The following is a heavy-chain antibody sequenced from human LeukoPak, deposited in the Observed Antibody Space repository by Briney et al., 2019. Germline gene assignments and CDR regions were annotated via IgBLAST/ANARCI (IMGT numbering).Heavy chain of an antibody. CDR2: IHHSGSS. CDR3: ARNSYGFPFDQ. CDR1: GYSISSNNW. Sequence: PSDTLSLTCGVPGYSISSNNWWGWVRQPPGKGLEWIGYIHHSGSSKYNLSLKNRVTMSLDTSKNQVSLKLSSVTAADTAVYFCARNSYGFPFDQWGQGALATVSA. J-gene: IGHJ4*02. V-gene: IGHV4-28*01. D-gene: IGHD3-3*01.